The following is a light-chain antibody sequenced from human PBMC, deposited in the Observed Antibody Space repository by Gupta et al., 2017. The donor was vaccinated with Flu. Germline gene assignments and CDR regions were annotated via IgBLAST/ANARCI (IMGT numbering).Light chain of an antibody. J-gene: IGKJ2*01. CDR1: QDIDDD. CDR3: LQHDNFPYT. CDR2: AAT. V-gene: IGKV5-2*01. Sequence: TISTQSPAIMSATAGDKVNISCKASQDIDDDMNWYQQKPGEAAIFLIQAATTLVPGIPPRFSGNGYGTEFTLTINNMQSEDFADYFCLQHDNFPYTFGQGTKLEIK.